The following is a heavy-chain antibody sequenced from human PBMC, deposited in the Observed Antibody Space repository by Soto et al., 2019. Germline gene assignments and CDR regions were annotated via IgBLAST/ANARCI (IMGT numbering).Heavy chain of an antibody. CDR1: GFTFSSFA. J-gene: IGHJ4*02. CDR2: ISGNAVST. CDR3: AKFRIFEGYTWRAFDY. Sequence: PGGSLRLSCAASGFTFSSFAMTWVRQAPGKGLEWVSAISGNAVSTFFADSVKGRFTISRDNSKNTVYLQMNSLRAEDTALYYCAKFRIFEGYTWRAFDYWGQGTPVTVSS. V-gene: IGHV3-23*01. D-gene: IGHD3-3*01.